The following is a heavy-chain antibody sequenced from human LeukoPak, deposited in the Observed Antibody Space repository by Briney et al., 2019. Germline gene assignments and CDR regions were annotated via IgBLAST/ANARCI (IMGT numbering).Heavy chain of an antibody. V-gene: IGHV1-69*04. CDR1: GGTFSSYA. D-gene: IGHD2-2*01. CDR3: AREGALGYCSSTSCSGRYYYYGMDV. Sequence: ASVKVSCKASGGTFSSYAISWVRQAPGQGLEWMGRIIPILGIANYAQKFQGRVTITADKSTSTAYMELSSLRSEDTAVYYCAREGALGYCSSTSCSGRYYYYGMDVWGQGTTVTVSS. CDR2: IIPILGIA. J-gene: IGHJ6*02.